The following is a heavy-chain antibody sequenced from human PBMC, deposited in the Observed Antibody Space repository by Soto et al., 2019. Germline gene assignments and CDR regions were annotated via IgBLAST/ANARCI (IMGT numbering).Heavy chain of an antibody. J-gene: IGHJ6*03. CDR2: IYSGGST. CDR3: AREWPRDDYYMDV. CDR1: GFTVSSNY. V-gene: IGHV3-66*01. Sequence: GGSLRLSCAASGFTVSSNYMSWVRQAPGKGLEWVSVIYSGGSTYYTDSVKGRFTISRDNSKNTLYLQMNSVRAEDTAVYYCAREWPRDDYYMDVWGKGTTVTVSS.